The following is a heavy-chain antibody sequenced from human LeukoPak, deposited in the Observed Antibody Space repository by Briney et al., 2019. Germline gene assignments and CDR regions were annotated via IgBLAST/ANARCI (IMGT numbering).Heavy chain of an antibody. CDR1: GGSFSGYY. CDR2: INHSGST. J-gene: IGHJ4*02. V-gene: IGHV4-34*01. CDR3: ARLLVTAAHPFDY. D-gene: IGHD2-21*02. Sequence: SETLSLTCAVYGGSFSGYYWSWIRQPPGKGLEWIGEINHSGSTNYNPSLKSRVTISVDTSKNQFSLKLSSVTAADTAVYYCARLLVTAAHPFDYWGQGILVTVSS.